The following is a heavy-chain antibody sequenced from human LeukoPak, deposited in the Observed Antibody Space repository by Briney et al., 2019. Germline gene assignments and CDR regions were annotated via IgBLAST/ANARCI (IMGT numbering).Heavy chain of an antibody. Sequence: GGSLRLSCAASGFSFTSFSIHWVRQTPDKGLEWLAVISFDGTTKYYADSVKGRFTISRDNSKNTLYLQMNSLRPEDTAVYYCAKDLGIAVAGTLDYWGQGTLVTVSS. J-gene: IGHJ4*02. V-gene: IGHV3-30*04. CDR1: GFSFTSFS. CDR2: ISFDGTTK. CDR3: AKDLGIAVAGTLDY. D-gene: IGHD6-19*01.